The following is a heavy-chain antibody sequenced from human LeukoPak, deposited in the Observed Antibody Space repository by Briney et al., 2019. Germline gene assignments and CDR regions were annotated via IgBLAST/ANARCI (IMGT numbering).Heavy chain of an antibody. CDR2: INSDGSDT. V-gene: IGHV3-74*01. CDR3: ARRRDYMDV. Sequence: GGSLRLSCAASGFTFSAYWMHWVRQAPGKGPVWVSHINSDGSDTSYADSVKGRFTISRDNSKNTLYLQMNSLRAEDTAVYYCARRRDYMDVWGKGTTVTVSS. CDR1: GFTFSAYW. J-gene: IGHJ6*03.